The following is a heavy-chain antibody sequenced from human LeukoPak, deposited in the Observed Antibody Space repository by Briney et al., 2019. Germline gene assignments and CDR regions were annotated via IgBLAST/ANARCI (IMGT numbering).Heavy chain of an antibody. Sequence: SETLSLTCTVSGYSISSGYYWGWIRQPPGKGLEWIGSIYHSGSTYYNPSLKSRVTISVDTSKNQFSLKLSSVTAADTAVYYCAKDDLGTTLDYWGQGTLVTVSS. CDR3: AKDDLGTTLDY. CDR2: IYHSGST. D-gene: IGHD1-7*01. CDR1: GYSISSGYY. J-gene: IGHJ4*02. V-gene: IGHV4-38-2*02.